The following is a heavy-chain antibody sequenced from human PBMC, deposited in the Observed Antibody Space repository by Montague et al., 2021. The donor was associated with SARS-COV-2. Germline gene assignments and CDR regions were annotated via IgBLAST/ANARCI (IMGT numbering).Heavy chain of an antibody. V-gene: IGHV4-39*02. CDR2: IYYTGNT. D-gene: IGHD3-22*01. CDR1: GGSITNNIDY. J-gene: IGHJ3*01. Sequence: SETLSLTCTVSGGSITNNIDYWAWIRQPPGKGLEWIGSIYYTGNTYSNPSLKIRVTISVVTSKNHFTLKLSSVTAAETAVYYCARLKRYFDSSGSPSAFDFWGQGTKVTVSS. CDR3: ARLKRYFDSSGSPSAFDF.